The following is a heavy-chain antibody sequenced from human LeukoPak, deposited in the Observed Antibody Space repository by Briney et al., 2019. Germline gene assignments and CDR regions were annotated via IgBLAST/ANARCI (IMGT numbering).Heavy chain of an antibody. J-gene: IGHJ4*02. D-gene: IGHD2-21*02. CDR2: IYYSGST. Sequence: SETLSLTCTVSGGSISSYYWSWIRQHPGKGLEWIGYIYYSGSTYYNPSLKSRVTISVDTSKNQFSLKLSSVTAADTAVYYCARVDVVVTAIQHFDYWGQGTLVTVSS. CDR3: ARVDVVVTAIQHFDY. CDR1: GGSISSYY. V-gene: IGHV4-59*06.